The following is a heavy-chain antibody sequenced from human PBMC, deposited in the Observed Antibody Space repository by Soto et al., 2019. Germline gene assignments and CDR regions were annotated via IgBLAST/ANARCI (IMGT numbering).Heavy chain of an antibody. CDR2: ISSSSSYT. Sequence: QVQLVESGGGLVKPGGSLRLSCAASGFTFSDYYMSWIRQAPGKGLEWVSYISSSSSYTNYADSVKGRFTISRDNAKNSLYLQMNSLRAEDTAVYYCAGGYGLPQYSMDFWGQGTTVTVSS. V-gene: IGHV3-11*05. CDR3: AGGYGLPQYSMDF. D-gene: IGHD5-12*01. J-gene: IGHJ6*02. CDR1: GFTFSDYY.